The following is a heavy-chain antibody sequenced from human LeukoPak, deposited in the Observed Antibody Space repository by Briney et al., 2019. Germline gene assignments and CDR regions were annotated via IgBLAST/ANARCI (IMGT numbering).Heavy chain of an antibody. Sequence: GASVKVSCKASGYTFTGYYMHWVRQAPGQGLEWMGWINPNSGGTNYAQKFQGRVTMTRDTSISTAYMELSRLRSDDTAVYYCARQSGSYRSGIDHWGQGTLVTVSS. D-gene: IGHD1-26*01. CDR3: ARQSGSYRSGIDH. J-gene: IGHJ4*02. CDR1: GYTFTGYY. CDR2: INPNSGGT. V-gene: IGHV1-2*02.